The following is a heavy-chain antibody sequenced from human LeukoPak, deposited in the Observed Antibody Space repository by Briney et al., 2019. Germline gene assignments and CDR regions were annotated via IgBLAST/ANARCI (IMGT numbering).Heavy chain of an antibody. CDR1: GFTFSSYE. D-gene: IGHD6-19*01. CDR2: ISSSGSTI. Sequence: GGSLRLSCAASGFTFSSYEMNWVRQAPGKGLEWVSYISSSGSTIYYADSVKGRFTISRDNSKNTLYLQMNSLRAEDTAVYYCARERSSGWSRFDYWGQGTLVTVSS. J-gene: IGHJ4*02. V-gene: IGHV3-48*03. CDR3: ARERSSGWSRFDY.